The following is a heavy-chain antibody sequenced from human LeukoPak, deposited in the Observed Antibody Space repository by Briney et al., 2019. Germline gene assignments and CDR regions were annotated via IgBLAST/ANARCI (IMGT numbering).Heavy chain of an antibody. D-gene: IGHD5-18*01. CDR1: GYTFTGYY. J-gene: IGHJ4*02. CDR2: IIPIFGTA. CDR3: ARDRGYSYGSDYFDY. V-gene: IGHV1-69*13. Sequence: ASVKVSCKASGYTFTGYYMHWLRQAPGQGLEWMGGIIPIFGTANYAQKFQGRVTITADESTSTAYMELSSLRSEDTAVYYCARDRGYSYGSDYFDYWGQGTLVTVSS.